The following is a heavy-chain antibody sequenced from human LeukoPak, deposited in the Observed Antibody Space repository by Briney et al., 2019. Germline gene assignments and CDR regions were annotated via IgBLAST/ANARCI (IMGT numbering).Heavy chain of an antibody. CDR2: INHSGST. D-gene: IGHD2-15*01. CDR1: GGSFSGYY. CDR3: ARGLGDIVVVVAATYYFDY. V-gene: IGHV4-34*01. Sequence: SATLSLTCAVYGGSFSGYYWSWIRQPPGKGLEWIGEINHSGSTNYNPSLKSRVTISVDTSKTQFSLKLSSVTAADTAAYYGARGLGDIVVVVAATYYFDYWGQGTLVTVSS. J-gene: IGHJ4*02.